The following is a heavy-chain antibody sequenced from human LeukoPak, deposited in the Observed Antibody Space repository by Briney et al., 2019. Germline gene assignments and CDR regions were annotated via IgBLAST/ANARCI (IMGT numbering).Heavy chain of an antibody. Sequence: GGSLRLSRAASGFTFSSYSMNWVRQAPGKGLEWVSSISSSSSYIYYADSVKGRFTISRDNAKNSLYLQMNSLRAEDTAVYYCAGGVNYYYYGMDVWGQGTTVTVSS. J-gene: IGHJ6*02. CDR3: AGGVNYYYYGMDV. V-gene: IGHV3-21*01. CDR1: GFTFSSYS. D-gene: IGHD3-3*01. CDR2: ISSSSSYI.